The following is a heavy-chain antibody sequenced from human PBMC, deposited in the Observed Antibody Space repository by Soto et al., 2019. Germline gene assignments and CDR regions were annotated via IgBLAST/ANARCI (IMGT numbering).Heavy chain of an antibody. CDR3: ARLATVTTLDY. D-gene: IGHD4-17*01. Sequence: GGSLRLSCAASGFTFSSYAMSWVRQAPGKGLEWVAAISGNGSNKYYADSVKGRFTISRDNSKNTLYLQMNSLRAEDTAVYYCARLATVTTLDYWGQGTLVTVSS. J-gene: IGHJ4*02. CDR2: ISGNGSNK. V-gene: IGHV3-23*01. CDR1: GFTFSSYA.